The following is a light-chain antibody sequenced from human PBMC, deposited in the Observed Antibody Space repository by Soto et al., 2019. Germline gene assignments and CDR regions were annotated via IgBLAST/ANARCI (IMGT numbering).Light chain of an antibody. J-gene: IGKJ1*01. CDR1: ENVRTF. V-gene: IGKV3-11*01. CDR2: GAS. CDR3: QQHSHWPPWT. Sequence: VLTQSPATLSLSPGERATLSCRASENVRTFVDWYQQKPGQAPRLLIYGASNRATDIPARFSGSGSGTDFTLTISNLEPEDFAVYYCQQHSHWPPWTFGQGNRVEI.